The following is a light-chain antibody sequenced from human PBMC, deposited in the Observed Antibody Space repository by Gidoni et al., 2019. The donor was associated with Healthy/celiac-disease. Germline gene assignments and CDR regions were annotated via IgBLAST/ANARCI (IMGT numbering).Light chain of an antibody. Sequence: EIVLTQSPATLSLSPGERATLSCRASLSVSSYLAWYQQKPGQAPRLLIYDASNRATGIPARFSGSGSGTDFTLTISSLEPEDFAVYYCQQRSNWPPEITFXQXTRLEIK. J-gene: IGKJ5*01. CDR3: QQRSNWPPEIT. CDR1: LSVSSY. V-gene: IGKV3-11*01. CDR2: DAS.